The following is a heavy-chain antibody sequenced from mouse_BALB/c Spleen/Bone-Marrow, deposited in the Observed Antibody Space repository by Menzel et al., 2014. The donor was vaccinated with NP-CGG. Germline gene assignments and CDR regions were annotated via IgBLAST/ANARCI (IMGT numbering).Heavy chain of an antibody. V-gene: IGHV1-84*02. CDR2: IYPGSGNT. D-gene: IGHD1-1*01. CDR1: GYTFTDYC. Sequence: LVESGPELVKPGASVKISCKASGYTFTDYCINWVKQKPGQGLEWIGWIYPGSGNTQYNEKFKGKATLTVDTSSNTAYMQLSSLTSEGTAVYFCARPPYCYDSRPYWYFDVWGAGTTNTVSS. J-gene: IGHJ1*01. CDR3: ARPPYCYDSRPYWYFDV.